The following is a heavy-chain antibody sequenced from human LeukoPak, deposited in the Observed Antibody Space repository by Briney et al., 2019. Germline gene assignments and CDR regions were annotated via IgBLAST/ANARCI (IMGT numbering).Heavy chain of an antibody. V-gene: IGHV1-69*13. CDR2: IIPIFGTA. CDR1: GGTFSSYA. CDR3: ASPRGVVTDNDAFDI. Sequence: SVKVSCKASGGTFSSYAISWVRQAPGQGLEWMGGIIPIFGTANYAQKFQGRVTITADESTSAAYMELSSLRSEDTAVYYCASPRGVVTDNDAFDIWGQGTMVTVSS. J-gene: IGHJ3*02. D-gene: IGHD2-21*02.